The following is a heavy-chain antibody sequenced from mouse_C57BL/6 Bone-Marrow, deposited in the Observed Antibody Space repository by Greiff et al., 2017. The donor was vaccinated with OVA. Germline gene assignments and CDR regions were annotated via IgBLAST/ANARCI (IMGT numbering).Heavy chain of an antibody. J-gene: IGHJ4*01. CDR3: VRPTIYYGYDDYAMDY. Sequence: EVHLVESGGGLVQPKGSLKLSCAASGFSFNTYAMNWVRQAPGKGLEWVARIRRKSNNYATYYADSVKDRFTISRDDSESMLYLQMNNLKTEDTAMYYCVRPTIYYGYDDYAMDYWGQGTSVTVSS. CDR2: IRRKSNNYAT. V-gene: IGHV10-1*01. D-gene: IGHD2-2*01. CDR1: GFSFNTYA.